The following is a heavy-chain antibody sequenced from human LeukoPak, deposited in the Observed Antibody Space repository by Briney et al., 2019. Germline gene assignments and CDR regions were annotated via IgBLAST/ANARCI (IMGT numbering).Heavy chain of an antibody. D-gene: IGHD3-10*01. CDR1: GYTFTGYY. Sequence: ASVKVSCKASGYTFTGYYMHWVRQAPGQGLEWMGWINPNSGGTNYAQKFQGRVTMTRDTSITTAYMELSRLRSDDTAVYYCARDHHYYGSGTIFASDYWGQGTLVTVSS. J-gene: IGHJ4*02. CDR2: INPNSGGT. CDR3: ARDHHYYGSGTIFASDY. V-gene: IGHV1-2*02.